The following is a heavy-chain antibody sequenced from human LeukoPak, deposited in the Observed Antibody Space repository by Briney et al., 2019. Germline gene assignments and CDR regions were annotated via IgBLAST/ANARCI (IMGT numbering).Heavy chain of an antibody. CDR2: IIPIFGTA. J-gene: IGHJ6*03. Sequence: GASVKVSCKASGGTFSSYAISWVRQAPGQGLEWMGGIIPIFGTANYAQKFQGRVTITADESTSTAYTELSSLRSEDTAVYYCARADYDILTGYYYYYYMDVWGKGTTVTISS. CDR1: GGTFSSYA. V-gene: IGHV1-69*13. CDR3: ARADYDILTGYYYYYYMDV. D-gene: IGHD3-9*01.